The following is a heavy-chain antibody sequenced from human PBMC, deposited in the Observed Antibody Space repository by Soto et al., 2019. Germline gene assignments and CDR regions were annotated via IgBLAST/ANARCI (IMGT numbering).Heavy chain of an antibody. CDR1: GGSISSSSYY. CDR2: IYHSGST. D-gene: IGHD2-2*01. J-gene: IGHJ6*02. V-gene: IGHV4-39*01. Sequence: PSETLSLTCTVSGGSISSSSYYWGWIRQPPGKGLEWIGSIYHSGSTYYNPSLKSRVTISVDTSKNQFSLKLSSVTAADTAVYYCARIPKTRIPAAYYYGMDVWGQGTTVTVSS. CDR3: ARIPKTRIPAAYYYGMDV.